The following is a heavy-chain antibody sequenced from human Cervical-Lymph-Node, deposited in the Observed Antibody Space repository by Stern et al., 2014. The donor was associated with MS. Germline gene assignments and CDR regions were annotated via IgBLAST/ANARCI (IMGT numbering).Heavy chain of an antibody. CDR2: IIPMFGTS. Sequence: VQLVQSGAEVKKPGSSVKISCKASGGTFSNYAMSWMRQAPGQGLLWMGGIIPMFGTSNHTQHFQGRVTFTADKSTDTAFLELSGLRSGDTAVYYCVLQTLGATYWGQGTLVTVSA. V-gene: IGHV1-69*06. CDR1: GGTFSNYA. J-gene: IGHJ4*02. D-gene: IGHD3-3*01. CDR3: VLQTLGATY.